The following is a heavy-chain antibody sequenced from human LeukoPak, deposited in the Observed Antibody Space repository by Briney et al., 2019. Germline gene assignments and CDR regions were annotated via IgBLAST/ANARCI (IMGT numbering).Heavy chain of an antibody. Sequence: PSETLSLTCAVYGGSFSGYYWSWIRQPPGKGLEWIGEINHSGSTNCNPSLKSRVTISVDTSKNQFSLKLSSVTAADTAVYYCARGNRFSRHRFDYWGQGTLVTVSS. J-gene: IGHJ4*02. D-gene: IGHD1-14*01. CDR2: INHSGST. CDR3: ARGNRFSRHRFDY. V-gene: IGHV4-34*01. CDR1: GGSFSGYY.